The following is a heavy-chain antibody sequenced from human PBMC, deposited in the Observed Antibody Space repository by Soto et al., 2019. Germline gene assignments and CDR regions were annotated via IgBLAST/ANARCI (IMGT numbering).Heavy chain of an antibody. Sequence: EVQLVESGGGLVQPGGSLSLSCAASGFTFSTYWMHWVRQVPGKGLVWVARINSDGSTTRYADSVKGRFTISRDNAKNTLFLQMNSLRAEDTAVYYCAGGVATLLAWGQGTLVTVSS. CDR2: INSDGSTT. D-gene: IGHD5-12*01. CDR3: AGGVATLLA. V-gene: IGHV3-74*01. J-gene: IGHJ5*02. CDR1: GFTFSTYW.